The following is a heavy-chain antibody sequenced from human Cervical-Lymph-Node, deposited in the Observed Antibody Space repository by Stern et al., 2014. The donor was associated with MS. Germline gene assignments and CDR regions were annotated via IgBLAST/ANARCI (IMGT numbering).Heavy chain of an antibody. D-gene: IGHD6-25*01. CDR1: GFSFSNSG. CDR2: MSFDGGNK. Sequence: VQLVESGGGVVQPGGSLTLSCAASGFSFSNSGMHWVRPAPGKGLEWGAVMSFDGGNKKYGDSVKGRFSIARDMANNTLFLQMNSLRPEDTAVYYCMGGGDAMHVWGQGTTGIVSS. J-gene: IGHJ6*02. CDR3: MGGGDAMHV. V-gene: IGHV3-30*03.